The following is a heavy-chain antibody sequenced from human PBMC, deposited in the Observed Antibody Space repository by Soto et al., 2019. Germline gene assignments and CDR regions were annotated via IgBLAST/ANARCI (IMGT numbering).Heavy chain of an antibody. Sequence: QVQLQQWGAGLLKPSETLSLTCAVYGGSFSGYYWSWIRQPPGKGLEWIGEINHSGSTNYNPSLKSRVTISVDTSKHQFALKLSSVTAADTAVYYCARAKRVNYYGSGSYRYWGQGTLVTVSS. J-gene: IGHJ4*02. D-gene: IGHD3-10*01. CDR1: GGSFSGYY. CDR3: ARAKRVNYYGSGSYRY. CDR2: INHSGST. V-gene: IGHV4-34*01.